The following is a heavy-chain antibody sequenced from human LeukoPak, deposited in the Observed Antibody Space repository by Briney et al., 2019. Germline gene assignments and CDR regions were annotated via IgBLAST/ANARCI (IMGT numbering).Heavy chain of an antibody. V-gene: IGHV3-48*01. J-gene: IGHJ6*02. CDR1: GFTFSSYS. Sequence: GGSLRPSCAASGFTFSSYSMNWVRQAPGKGLEWVSYISSSSSTIYYADSVKGRFTISRDNAKNSLYLQMNSLRAEDTAVYYCARDQSSITIFGVVDPPYYYYGMDVWGQGTTVTVSS. CDR2: ISSSSSTI. CDR3: ARDQSSITIFGVVDPPYYYYGMDV. D-gene: IGHD3-3*01.